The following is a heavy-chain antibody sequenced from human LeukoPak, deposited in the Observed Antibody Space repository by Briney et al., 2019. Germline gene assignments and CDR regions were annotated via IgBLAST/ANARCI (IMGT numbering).Heavy chain of an antibody. J-gene: IGHJ4*02. CDR3: TRHSFGYSSSSRDDLASY. Sequence: GGSLRLSCAASGFTFSGSAMHWVRQASGKGLEWVGRIRSKANSYATAYAASVKGRFTISRDDSKNTAYLQMNSLKTEDTAVYYCTRHSFGYSSSSRDDLASYWGQGTLVTVSS. CDR1: GFTFSGSA. V-gene: IGHV3-73*01. D-gene: IGHD6-6*01. CDR2: IRSKANSYAT.